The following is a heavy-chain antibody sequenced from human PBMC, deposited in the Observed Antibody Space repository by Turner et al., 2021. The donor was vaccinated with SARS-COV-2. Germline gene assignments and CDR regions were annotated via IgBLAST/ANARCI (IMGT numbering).Heavy chain of an antibody. CDR2: IYSGGST. CDR1: GFTVSSNY. Sequence: EVQLVESGGGLVQPGGSLRLSCAASGFTVSSNYMNWVRQAPGKGLEWVSLIYSGGSTYYADSVKGRFTISRHNSKNTLYLQMNSLRAEDTAVYYGARDLVYRGMDVWGQGTTVTVSS. D-gene: IGHD5-18*01. V-gene: IGHV3-53*04. CDR3: ARDLVYRGMDV. J-gene: IGHJ6*02.